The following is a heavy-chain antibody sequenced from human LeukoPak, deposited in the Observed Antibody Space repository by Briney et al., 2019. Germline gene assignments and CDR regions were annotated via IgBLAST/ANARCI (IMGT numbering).Heavy chain of an antibody. J-gene: IGHJ6*03. CDR1: GFSFNDYY. CDR3: ARGPRTTAYYYYYMDV. CDR2: ISSSGTTI. Sequence: GGSLRLSCAASGFSFNDYYMTWIRRAPGKGLEWVSYISSSGTTIYYADSVKGRFTISRDNAKNSLYLQMNSLRAEDTALYYCARGPRTTAYYYYYMDVWGKGTTVTVSS. V-gene: IGHV3-11*01. D-gene: IGHD4-11*01.